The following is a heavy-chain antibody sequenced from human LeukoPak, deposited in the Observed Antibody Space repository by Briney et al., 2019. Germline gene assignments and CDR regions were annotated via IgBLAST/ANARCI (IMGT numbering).Heavy chain of an antibody. CDR3: ASTTWFQYYFDY. J-gene: IGHJ4*02. CDR1: GFTFSSYW. D-gene: IGHD3-10*01. CDR2: INSDGRST. V-gene: IGHV3-74*01. Sequence: AGSLSLSCAASGFTFSSYWMHWVRQAQGQGLVWVSRINSDGRSTSYADSVKGRFTISRDNAKNTLYLQMNSLRVEDTAVYYCASTTWFQYYFDYWGQGALVTVSS.